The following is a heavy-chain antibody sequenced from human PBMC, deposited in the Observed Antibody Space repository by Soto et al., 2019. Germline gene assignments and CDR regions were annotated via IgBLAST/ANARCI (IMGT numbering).Heavy chain of an antibody. D-gene: IGHD2-2*02. CDR3: ARGVVLPAAIPRLLYGMDV. V-gene: IGHV4-30-4*01. Sequence: PSETLSLTCTVSGGSISSGDYYWSWIRQPPGKGLEWIGYIYYSGSTYYNPSLKSRVTISVDTAKNQFSLKLSSVTAADTVVYYCARGVVLPAAIPRLLYGMDVWGQGTTVTVSS. CDR2: IYYSGST. CDR1: GGSISSGDYY. J-gene: IGHJ6*02.